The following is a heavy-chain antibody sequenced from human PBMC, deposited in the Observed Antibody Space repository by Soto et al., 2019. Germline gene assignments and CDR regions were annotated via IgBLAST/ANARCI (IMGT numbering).Heavy chain of an antibody. J-gene: IGHJ6*02. V-gene: IGHV3-30-3*01. Sequence: QVQLVESGGGVVQPGRSLRLSCAASGFTFSSYAMHWVRQAPGKGLEWVAVISYDGSNKYYADSVKGRFTISRDNSKKPLXXQXNXXRAEDTAVYYCAREGGSAYCGGDCPTYYYYYGMDVWGQGTTVTVSS. CDR2: ISYDGSNK. CDR3: AREGGSAYCGGDCPTYYYYYGMDV. D-gene: IGHD2-21*02. CDR1: GFTFSSYA.